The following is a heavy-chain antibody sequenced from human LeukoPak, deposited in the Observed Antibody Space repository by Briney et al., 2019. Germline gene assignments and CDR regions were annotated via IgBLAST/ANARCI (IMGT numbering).Heavy chain of an antibody. J-gene: IGHJ4*02. CDR2: ISGSGGST. D-gene: IGHD6-19*01. CDR1: GFTFSSYV. V-gene: IGHV3-23*01. Sequence: GGSLRLSCAASGFTFSSYVMSWVRQAPGKGLEWVSGISGSGGSTYYADSVKGRFTISRDNSKNTLYLQMNSLRAEDTAVYYCAKSTSGWYDFDYWGQGTLVTVSS. CDR3: AKSTSGWYDFDY.